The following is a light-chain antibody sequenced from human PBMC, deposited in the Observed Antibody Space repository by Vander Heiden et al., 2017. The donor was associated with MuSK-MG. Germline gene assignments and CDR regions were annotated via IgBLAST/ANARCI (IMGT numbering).Light chain of an antibody. V-gene: IGKV2-28*01. CDR3: MQTLHFPYT. Sequence: DTVMTQSPLSLPVTPGEPASISCRSSQSLLHCDGYNYLAWYLQKPGQAPQVLIYLGSDRDCGVPERFSASGSGTDFTLKISRVEAEDVGVYYCMQTLHFPYTFGQGTKLEIK. J-gene: IGKJ2*01. CDR2: LGS. CDR1: QSLLHCDGYNY.